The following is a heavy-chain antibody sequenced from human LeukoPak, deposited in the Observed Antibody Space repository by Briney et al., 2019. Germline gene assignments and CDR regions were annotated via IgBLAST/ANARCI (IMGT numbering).Heavy chain of an antibody. Sequence: ASVKVSCKPSGFTFIAYYIHWVRQAPGQGLEWVGRINPNSGGTNYAQKFQGRVTVTRDTSITTAYMELSSLNSDDTAIYYCATHADYGDNIHFWGQGTLVTVSS. D-gene: IGHD4-17*01. CDR2: INPNSGGT. V-gene: IGHV1-2*06. J-gene: IGHJ4*02. CDR1: GFTFIAYY. CDR3: ATHADYGDNIHF.